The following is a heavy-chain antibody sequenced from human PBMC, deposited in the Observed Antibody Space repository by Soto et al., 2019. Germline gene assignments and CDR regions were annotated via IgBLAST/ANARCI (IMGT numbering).Heavy chain of an antibody. CDR1: GGTFNRHA. J-gene: IGHJ4*02. CDR2: IIPMLNKV. D-gene: IGHD5-12*01. V-gene: IGHV1-69*01. Sequence: QVQLVQSGAEVKKPGSAVKVSCRASGGTFNRHAITWVRQAPGQGLEWMGGIIPMLNKVTYVEKLQGRVMITADESTTTVYMELSSLTSEDTAVYFCARDQGGTLGYSGYDAFDYWGQGTLVTVSS. CDR3: ARDQGGTLGYSGYDAFDY.